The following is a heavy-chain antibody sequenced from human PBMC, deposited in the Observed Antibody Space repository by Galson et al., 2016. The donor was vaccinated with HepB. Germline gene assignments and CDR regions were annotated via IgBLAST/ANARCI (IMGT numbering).Heavy chain of an antibody. V-gene: IGHV4-61*02. CDR3: AVWFGDVNY. D-gene: IGHD3-10*01. CDR1: GGSISSGSYF. Sequence: TLSLTCTVSGGSISSGSYFCNWIRQPAGKGLEWIGSMFTSGNSNYNPSLKSRVTISLDTSKHQFFLKMSSVTAADTGVYYCAVWFGDVNYWGQGILVTVSS. CDR2: MFTSGNS. J-gene: IGHJ4*02.